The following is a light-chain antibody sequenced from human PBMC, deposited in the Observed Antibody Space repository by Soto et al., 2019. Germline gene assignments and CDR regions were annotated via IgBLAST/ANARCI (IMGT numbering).Light chain of an antibody. CDR2: GAS. CDR3: QQYGSTPYT. J-gene: IGKJ2*01. V-gene: IGKV3-20*01. CDR1: QSVSSSY. Sequence: EVVLTQSPGTLSLSPGERATLSCRASQSVSSSYLAWYQQKPGQAPRLLIYGASSRATGIPVRFSGSGSGTDFTLNISILEPEDFALYYCQQYGSTPYTFGQGTKLQIK.